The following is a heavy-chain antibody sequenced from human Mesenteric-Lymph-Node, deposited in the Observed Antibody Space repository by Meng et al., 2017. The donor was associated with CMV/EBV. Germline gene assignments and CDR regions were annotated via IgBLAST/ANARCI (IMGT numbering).Heavy chain of an antibody. CDR1: GYPFTGYY. V-gene: IGHV1-2*02. D-gene: IGHD4-11*01. CDR3: ASSNFPKDWFDP. J-gene: IGHJ5*02. Sequence: CKASGYPFTGYYMHWVRQAPGQGLEWLGWINPNSGGTNYAQKFQGRVTMTRDTSISTAYMELSRLRSDDTAVYYCASSNFPKDWFDPWGQGTLVTVSS. CDR2: INPNSGGT.